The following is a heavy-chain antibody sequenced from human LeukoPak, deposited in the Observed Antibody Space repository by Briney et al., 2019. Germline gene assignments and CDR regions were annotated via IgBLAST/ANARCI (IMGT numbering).Heavy chain of an antibody. CDR2: IYYSGST. D-gene: IGHD5-18*01. J-gene: IGHJ4*02. V-gene: IGHV4-39*01. CDR3: ASGRGYSYGYY. Sequence: PSETLSLTCTASGGSISSSSYYWGWIRQPPGKGLEWIGSIYYSGSTYYNPSLKSRVTISVDTSKNQFSLKLSSVTAADTAVYYCASGRGYSYGYYWGQGTLVTVSS. CDR1: GGSISSSSYY.